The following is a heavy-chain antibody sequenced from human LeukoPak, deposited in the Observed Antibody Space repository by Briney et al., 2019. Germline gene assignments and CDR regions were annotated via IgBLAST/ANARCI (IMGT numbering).Heavy chain of an antibody. CDR1: GFTFSSYA. D-gene: IGHD4-17*01. Sequence: GGSLRLSCAASGFTFSSYAMSWVRQAPGKGLEWVSAISGSGGSTYYADSVKGRFTISRDNSKNTLYLQMNSLRAEDTAVYYCAKGCHHYAPYYYYGMDVWGQGTTVTVSS. CDR3: AKGCHHYAPYYYYGMDV. CDR2: ISGSGGST. J-gene: IGHJ6*02. V-gene: IGHV3-23*01.